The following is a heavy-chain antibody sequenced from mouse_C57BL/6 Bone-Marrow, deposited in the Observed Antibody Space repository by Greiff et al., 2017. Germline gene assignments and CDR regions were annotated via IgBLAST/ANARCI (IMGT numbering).Heavy chain of an antibody. V-gene: IGHV1-66*01. CDR3: ARGGGYDPYWYFDV. J-gene: IGHJ1*03. CDR2: IYPGSGNT. CDR1: GYSFTSYY. D-gene: IGHD2-2*01. Sequence: QVQLQQSGPELAKPGASVKISCKASGYSFTSYYIHWVKQRPGQGLEWIGWIYPGSGNTKYNEKFNGKATRTADTSSSTAYMQLSSLTSEDSAVYYCARGGGYDPYWYFDVWGTGTTVTVSS.